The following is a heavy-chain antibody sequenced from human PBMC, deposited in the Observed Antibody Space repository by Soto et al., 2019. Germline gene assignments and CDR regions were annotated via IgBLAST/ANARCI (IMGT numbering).Heavy chain of an antibody. Sequence: QVQLQQWGAGLLKPSETLSLTCAVYGGSFSGYYWSWIRQPPGKGLEWIGEINHSGSTNYNPSLKSRVTISVDTSKNQFSLKLSSVTAADTAVYYCARVSVWEDCSSTSCYYYGMDVWGQGTTVTVSS. D-gene: IGHD2-2*01. V-gene: IGHV4-34*01. J-gene: IGHJ6*02. CDR3: ARVSVWEDCSSTSCYYYGMDV. CDR1: GGSFSGYY. CDR2: INHSGST.